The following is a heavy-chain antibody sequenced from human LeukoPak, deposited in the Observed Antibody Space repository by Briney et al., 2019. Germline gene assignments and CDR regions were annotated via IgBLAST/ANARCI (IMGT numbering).Heavy chain of an antibody. D-gene: IGHD4-23*01. CDR3: TREDYGGNGDY. V-gene: IGHV3-49*04. Sequence: GGSLRLSCTASGFTFGDYAMSWVCQAPGKGLEWVGFIRSKAYGGTTEYAASVKGRFTISRDDSKSIAYLQMNSLKTEDTAVYYCTREDYGGNGDYWGQGTLVTVSS. CDR2: IRSKAYGGTT. J-gene: IGHJ4*02. CDR1: GFTFGDYA.